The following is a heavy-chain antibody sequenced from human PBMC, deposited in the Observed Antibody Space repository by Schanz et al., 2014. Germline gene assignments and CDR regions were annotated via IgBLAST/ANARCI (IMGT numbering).Heavy chain of an antibody. CDR1: GFTVSSNY. J-gene: IGHJ3*02. D-gene: IGHD6-13*01. CDR3: VKDAHSSSWWGGAFDI. CDR2: IYSGGST. Sequence: EVQLVESGGGLIQPGGSLRLSCAASGFTVSSNYMSWVRQAPGKGLEWVAVIYSGGSTFYTDSVKGRFTISRDNSKSTHYLQMSSLRVEDTAVYYCVKDAHSSSWWGGAFDIWGQGTMVTVSS. V-gene: IGHV3-66*03.